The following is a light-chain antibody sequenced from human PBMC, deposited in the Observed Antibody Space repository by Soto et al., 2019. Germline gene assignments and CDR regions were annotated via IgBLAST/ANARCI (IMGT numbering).Light chain of an antibody. V-gene: IGKV1-5*01. CDR3: QQYNTYAWT. CDR2: DAS. CDR1: QAINRY. Sequence: DIQMTQSPSTLSASVGDRVTITCRASQAINRYLAWYQQEPGKAPKLLIYDASSFHTGVPSRFSGSGSGTEFTLTISSLQPDDFATYYCQQYNTYAWTFGQGTKVDIK. J-gene: IGKJ1*01.